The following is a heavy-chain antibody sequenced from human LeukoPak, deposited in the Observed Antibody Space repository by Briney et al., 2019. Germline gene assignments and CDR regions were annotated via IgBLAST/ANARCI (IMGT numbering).Heavy chain of an antibody. V-gene: IGHV1-18*01. CDR3: ARDFYCSSTSCPNFYNLYYYYMDV. Sequence: GASVKVSCKASGYTITSYGISWVRQAPGQGLEWMGWISAYNGNTNYAQKLQGRVTMTTDTSTSTAYMELRSLRSDDTAVYYCARDFYCSSTSCPNFYNLYYYYMDVWGKGTTVTVSS. CDR2: ISAYNGNT. J-gene: IGHJ6*03. CDR1: GYTITSYG. D-gene: IGHD2-2*01.